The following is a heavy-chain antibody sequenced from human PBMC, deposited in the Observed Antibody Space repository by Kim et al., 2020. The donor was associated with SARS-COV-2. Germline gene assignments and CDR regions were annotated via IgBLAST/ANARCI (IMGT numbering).Heavy chain of an antibody. CDR2: MNPNSGNT. J-gene: IGHJ5*02. D-gene: IGHD3-10*01. Sequence: ASVKVSCKASGYTFTSYDINWVRQATGQGLEWMGWMNPNSGNTCYAQKFQGRVTMTRNTSISTAYMELSSLRAEDTAVYYCAREDYYGSGSYYQYWFDPWGQGTLVTVSS. CDR3: AREDYYGSGSYYQYWFDP. CDR1: GYTFTSYD. V-gene: IGHV1-8*01.